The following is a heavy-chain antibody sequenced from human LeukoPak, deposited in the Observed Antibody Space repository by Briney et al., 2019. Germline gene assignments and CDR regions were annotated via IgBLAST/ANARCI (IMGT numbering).Heavy chain of an antibody. CDR3: ATTSSGYSHY. CDR1: GGSFSGYY. CDR2: IYYTGST. V-gene: IGHV4-59*08. D-gene: IGHD3-22*01. Sequence: SETLSLTCAIYGGSFSGYYWSWIRQPPGKGLEWIAYIYYTGSTNYKPSLKSRVTISADTSKNHFSLQLSSVTAADTAVYYCATTSSGYSHYWGQGTLVIVSS. J-gene: IGHJ4*02.